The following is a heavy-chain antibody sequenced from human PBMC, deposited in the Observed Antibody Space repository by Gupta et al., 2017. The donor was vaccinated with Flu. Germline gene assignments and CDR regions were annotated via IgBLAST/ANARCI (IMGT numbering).Heavy chain of an antibody. J-gene: IGHJ4*02. V-gene: IGHV3-30*18. D-gene: IGHD6-13*01. Sequence: QVQLVESGGGVVQPGRSLRLSCAASGFRFSNFGVHWVRQAPGKGLEWVACISYDAGLEFYADSVKGRFAISRDNSKNTLSLQMDSLTTEDTAVYYCAKDLAAAAIDFWGQGTLVTVSS. CDR2: ISYDAGLE. CDR3: AKDLAAAAIDF. CDR1: GFRFSNFG.